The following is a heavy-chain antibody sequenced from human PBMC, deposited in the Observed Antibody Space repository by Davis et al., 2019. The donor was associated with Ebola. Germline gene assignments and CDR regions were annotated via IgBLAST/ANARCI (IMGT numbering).Heavy chain of an antibody. J-gene: IGHJ5*02. CDR2: IYSGGST. CDR1: GFTVSSNY. V-gene: IGHV3-53*04. CDR3: ARFGYCSGGSCYSRGWFDP. Sequence: GGSLRLSCAASGFTVSSNYMSWVRQAPGKGLEWVSVIYSGGSTYYADSVKGRFTISRHNSKNTLYLQMNSLRAEDTAVYYCARFGYCSGGSCYSRGWFDPWGQGTLVTVSS. D-gene: IGHD2-15*01.